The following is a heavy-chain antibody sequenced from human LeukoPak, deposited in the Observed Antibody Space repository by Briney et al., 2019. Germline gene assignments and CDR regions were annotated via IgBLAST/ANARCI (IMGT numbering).Heavy chain of an antibody. J-gene: IGHJ2*01. CDR1: GGSISSGSYY. V-gene: IGHV4-61*02. Sequence: SQTLSLTCTVSGGSISSGSYYWSWIRQPAGKGLEWIVRIYTSGSTNYNPSLKSRVTTSVDTSKNQFSLKLSSVTAADTAVYYCARDPSSYWYFDLWGRGTLVTVSS. CDR3: ARDPSSYWYFDL. CDR2: IYTSGST.